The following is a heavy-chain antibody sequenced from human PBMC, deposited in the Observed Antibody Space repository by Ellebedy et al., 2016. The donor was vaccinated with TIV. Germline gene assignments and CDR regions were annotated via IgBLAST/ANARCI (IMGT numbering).Heavy chain of an antibody. D-gene: IGHD6-19*01. J-gene: IGHJ4*02. Sequence: PGGSLRLSCAASGFTFSSYSMNRVRQAPGKGLEWVSSISSSSSYVYYADSVRGRFTISRDNAKNSLYLQMNSLRAEDTAVYYCARVGLYSSGWQGGYVDYWGQGTLVTVSS. CDR2: ISSSSSYV. CDR3: ARVGLYSSGWQGGYVDY. CDR1: GFTFSSYS. V-gene: IGHV3-21*01.